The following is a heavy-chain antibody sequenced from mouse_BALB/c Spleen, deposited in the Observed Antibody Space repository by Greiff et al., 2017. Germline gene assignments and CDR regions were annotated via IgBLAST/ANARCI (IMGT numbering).Heavy chain of an antibody. Sequence: EVKLVESGGDLVKPGGSLKLSCAASGFTFSSYGMPWVRQTPDKRLEWVATISRGGSYTYYPDSVKGRFTISRDNAKNTLYLQMSSLKSEDTAMYYCARRDSYYYYAMDYWGQGTSVTVSS. CDR1: GFTFSSYG. J-gene: IGHJ4*01. CDR2: ISRGGSYT. D-gene: IGHD1-1*01. CDR3: ARRDSYYYYAMDY. V-gene: IGHV5-6*02.